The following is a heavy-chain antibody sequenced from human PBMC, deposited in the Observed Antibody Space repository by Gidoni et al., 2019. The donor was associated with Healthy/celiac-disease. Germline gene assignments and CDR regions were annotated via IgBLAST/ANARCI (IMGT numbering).Heavy chain of an antibody. Sequence: QVQLVQSGAEVKKPGSSVKVSCKASGGTFSSYAISWVRQAPGQGLEWMGGIIPIFGTANYAQKFQGRVTITADKSTSTAYMELSSLRSEDTAVYYCAKTRPSETGVRSLFGYYFDYWGQGTLVTVSS. V-gene: IGHV1-69*06. CDR2: IIPIFGTA. CDR3: AKTRPSETGVRSLFGYYFDY. CDR1: GGTFSSYA. J-gene: IGHJ4*02. D-gene: IGHD2-21*01.